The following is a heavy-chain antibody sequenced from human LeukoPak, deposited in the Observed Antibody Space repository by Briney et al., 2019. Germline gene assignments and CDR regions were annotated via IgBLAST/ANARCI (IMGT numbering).Heavy chain of an antibody. V-gene: IGHV1-2*02. CDR3: ARMGIAARRPLGY. CDR1: GYTFTGYY. Sequence: GASVKVSCKGSGYTFTGYYMHWVRQAPGQGLEWMGWINPNSGGTNYAQKFQGRVTMTRDTSISTAYMELSRLRSDDTAVYYCARMGIAARRPLGYWGQGTLVTVSS. CDR2: INPNSGGT. J-gene: IGHJ4*02. D-gene: IGHD6-6*01.